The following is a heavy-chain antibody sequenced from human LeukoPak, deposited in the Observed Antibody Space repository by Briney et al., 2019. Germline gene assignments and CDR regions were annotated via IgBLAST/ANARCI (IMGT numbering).Heavy chain of an antibody. V-gene: IGHV3-23*01. D-gene: IGHD5/OR15-5a*01. CDR3: ARDVSDYFDY. CDR2: ISGSGGST. Sequence: GGSLRLSCAASGFTFSNAWMNWVRQAPGKGLEWVSAISGSGGSTYYADSVKGRFTISRDNSKNTLYLQMNSLRAEDTAVYYCARDVSDYFDYWGQGTLVTVSS. CDR1: GFTFSNAW. J-gene: IGHJ4*02.